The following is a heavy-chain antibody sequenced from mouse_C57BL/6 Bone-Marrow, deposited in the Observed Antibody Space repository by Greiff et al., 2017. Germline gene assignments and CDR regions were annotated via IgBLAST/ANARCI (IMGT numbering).Heavy chain of an antibody. V-gene: IGHV5-6*01. CDR1: GFTFSSYG. D-gene: IGHD1-1*01. CDR3: ARPDYYGSLDY. J-gene: IGHJ2*01. Sequence: EVKLVESGGDLVKPGGSLKLSCAASGFTFSSYGMSWVRQTPDKRLEWVATISSGGSYTYYPDSVKGRFTISRDNAKNTLYLQMSSLKSEDTAMYYCARPDYYGSLDYWGQGTTLTVSS. CDR2: ISSGGSYT.